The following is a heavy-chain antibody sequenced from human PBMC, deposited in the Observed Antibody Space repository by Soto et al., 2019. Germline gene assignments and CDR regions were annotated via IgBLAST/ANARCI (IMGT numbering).Heavy chain of an antibody. CDR1: GFTFDDYA. V-gene: IGHV3-23*04. D-gene: IGHD3-16*01. J-gene: IGHJ4*02. Sequence: EVQLVESGGGLVQPGRSLRLSCAASGFTFDDYAMHWVRQAPGKGLEWVSGISGSGGSTYYADSVKGRFTISRDNSKNTLYLQMNSLRAEDTAVYYCAKDRRIIGVMGYFDYWGQGTLVTVSS. CDR2: ISGSGGST. CDR3: AKDRRIIGVMGYFDY.